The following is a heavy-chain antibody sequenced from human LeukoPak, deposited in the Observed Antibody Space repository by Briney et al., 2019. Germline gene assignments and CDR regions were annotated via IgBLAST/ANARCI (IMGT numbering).Heavy chain of an antibody. J-gene: IGHJ6*03. CDR2: INHSGST. Sequence: SETLSLTCAVYGGSFSGYYWSWIRQPPGKGLGWIGEINHSGSTNYNPSLKSRVTISVDMSKNQFSLKLSSVTAADTAVYYCARGRADYYDSSGYYYAYYYYMDVWGKGTTVTVSS. D-gene: IGHD3-22*01. CDR3: ARGRADYYDSSGYYYAYYYYMDV. CDR1: GGSFSGYY. V-gene: IGHV4-34*01.